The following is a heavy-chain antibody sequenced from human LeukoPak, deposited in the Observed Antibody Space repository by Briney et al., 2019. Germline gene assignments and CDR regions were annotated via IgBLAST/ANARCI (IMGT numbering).Heavy chain of an antibody. V-gene: IGHV3-21*01. CDR3: ARPLYDSSGFRYFQH. CDR2: ISSSSTYI. J-gene: IGHJ1*01. Sequence: GGSLRLSCAASGFTFSSYSINWVRQAPGKGLEWVSSISSSSTYIYYADPVKGRFTISRDNAKNSLYLQMNSLRAEDTAVYYCARPLYDSSGFRYFQHWGQGTLVTVSS. D-gene: IGHD3-22*01. CDR1: GFTFSSYS.